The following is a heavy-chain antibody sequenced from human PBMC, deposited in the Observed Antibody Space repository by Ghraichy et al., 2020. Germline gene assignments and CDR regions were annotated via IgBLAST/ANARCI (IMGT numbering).Heavy chain of an antibody. CDR2: IYWNDDK. CDR1: GFSLSTSGVG. V-gene: IGHV2-5*01. Sequence: SGPTLVKPTQTLTLTCTFSGFSLSTSGVGVGWIRQPPGKALEWLALIYWNDDKRYSPSLKSRLTITKDTSKNQVVLTMTNMDPVDTATYYCAHRRPYYGSGSYYYDYWGQGTLVTVSS. J-gene: IGHJ4*02. CDR3: AHRRPYYGSGSYYYDY. D-gene: IGHD3-10*01.